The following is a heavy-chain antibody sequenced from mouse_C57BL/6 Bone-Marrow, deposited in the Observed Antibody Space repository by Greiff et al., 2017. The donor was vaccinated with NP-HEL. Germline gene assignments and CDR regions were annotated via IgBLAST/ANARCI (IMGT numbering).Heavy chain of an antibody. Sequence: QVQLQQSGAELVRPGTSVKVSCKASGYAFTNYLIEWVKQRPGQGLEWIGVINPGSGGTNYNEKFKGKATLTADKSSSTAYMQVSSLTSEDSAVYFCARNQLGWFAYWGQGTLVTVSA. D-gene: IGHD4-1*02. J-gene: IGHJ3*01. CDR3: ARNQLGWFAY. V-gene: IGHV1-54*01. CDR1: GYAFTNYL. CDR2: INPGSGGT.